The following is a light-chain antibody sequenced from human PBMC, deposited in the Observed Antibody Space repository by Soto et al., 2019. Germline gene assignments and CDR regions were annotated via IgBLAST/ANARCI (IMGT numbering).Light chain of an antibody. CDR1: QSVLHSSNNQDH. CDR3: QQYYTTPRT. J-gene: IGKJ1*01. V-gene: IGKV4-1*01. CDR2: WAS. Sequence: DIVMTQSPDSLAVSLGERATINCRSSQSVLHSSNNQDHLAWYQQKPGQPPKLLIYWASTRGSGVPDRFSGSGSGTDFTLTISSLQAEDVAVYYCQQYYTTPRTFGQGTKVEIK.